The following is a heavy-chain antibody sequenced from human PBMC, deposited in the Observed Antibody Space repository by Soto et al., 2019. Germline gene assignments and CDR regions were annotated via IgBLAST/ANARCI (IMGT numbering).Heavy chain of an antibody. V-gene: IGHV4-59*08. D-gene: IGHD3-10*01. Sequence: QVQLQESGPGLVKPSETLSLTCTVSGGSISSYYWSWIRQPPGKGLEWIGYIYYSGSTNYNPSLKRRVTISVDTSKNQFSLKLSSVTAADTAVYYCATGSGKFDPWGQGTLVTVSS. CDR1: GGSISSYY. CDR3: ATGSGKFDP. CDR2: IYYSGST. J-gene: IGHJ5*02.